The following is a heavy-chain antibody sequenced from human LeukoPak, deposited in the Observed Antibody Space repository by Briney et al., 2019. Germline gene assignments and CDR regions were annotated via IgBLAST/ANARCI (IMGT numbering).Heavy chain of an antibody. CDR1: GFTFSSYG. CDR2: ISYDGSNK. J-gene: IGHJ4*02. Sequence: QPGGSLRLSCAASGFTFSSYGMHWVRQAPGKGLEWVAVISYDGSNKYYADSVKGRFTISRDNSKNTLYLQMNSLRAEDTAVYYCARGSSVGMIVPVDYWGQGTLVTVSS. V-gene: IGHV3-30*03. CDR3: ARGSSVGMIVPVDY. D-gene: IGHD3-22*01.